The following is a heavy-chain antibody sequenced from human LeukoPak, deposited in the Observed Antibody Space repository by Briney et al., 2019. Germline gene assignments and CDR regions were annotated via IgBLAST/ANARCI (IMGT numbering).Heavy chain of an antibody. CDR2: MNPNSGNT. V-gene: IGHV1-8*01. CDR1: GYTFTSYD. CDR3: ARGRRLRGWFDP. J-gene: IGHJ5*02. Sequence: ASVKVSCKASGYTFTSYDINCVRPATGQGLGWMGWMNPNSGNTGYAQKFQGRVTMTRNTTISTAYMELSSLRSEDTAVYYCARGRRLRGWFDPWGQGTLVTVSS. D-gene: IGHD1-14*01.